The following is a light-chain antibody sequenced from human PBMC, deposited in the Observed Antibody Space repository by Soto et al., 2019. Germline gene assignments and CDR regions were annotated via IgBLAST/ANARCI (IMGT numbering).Light chain of an antibody. CDR3: QQRSNWIT. CDR2: DAS. V-gene: IGKV3-11*01. CDR1: QSVNSH. J-gene: IGKJ5*01. Sequence: TVLTQSRATRSVSPSQRRNLXRRASQSVNSHLAWYQQKPGQAPRLLIYDASNRATGIPARFSGSGSGTDFTLTISSLETEDFAVYYCQQRSNWITFGQGTRLEIK.